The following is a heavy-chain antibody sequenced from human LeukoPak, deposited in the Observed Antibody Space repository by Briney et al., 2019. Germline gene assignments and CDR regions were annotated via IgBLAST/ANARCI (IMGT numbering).Heavy chain of an antibody. CDR2: IYHTGNT. CDR3: ARGNYGSGSYYVVDFDY. CDR1: NDSIRNYY. Sequence: SETLSLTCSVSNDSIRNYYWSWIRQPPGKALEWSGYIYHTGNTNYNPSLKSRLTMSIDTSKNQFSLNLNSVTAADTAVYYCARGNYGSGSYYVVDFDYWGQGTLVTVSS. D-gene: IGHD3-10*01. J-gene: IGHJ4*02. V-gene: IGHV4-59*01.